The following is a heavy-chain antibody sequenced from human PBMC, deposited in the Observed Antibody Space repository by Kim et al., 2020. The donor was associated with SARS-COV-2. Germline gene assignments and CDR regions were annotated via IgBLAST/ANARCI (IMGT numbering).Heavy chain of an antibody. CDR3: ARHEFIRYCSSTSCYSGAFDI. CDR1: GGSISSSSYY. J-gene: IGHJ3*02. CDR2: IYYSGST. V-gene: IGHV4-39*01. D-gene: IGHD2-2*02. Sequence: SETLSLTCTVSGGSISSSSYYWGWIRQPPGKGLEWIGSIYYSGSTYYNPSLKSRVTISVDTSKNQFSLKLSSVTAADTAVYYCARHEFIRYCSSTSCYSGAFDIWGQGTMVTVSS.